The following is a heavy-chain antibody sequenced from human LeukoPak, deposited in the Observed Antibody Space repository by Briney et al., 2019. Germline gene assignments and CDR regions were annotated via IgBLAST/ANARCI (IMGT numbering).Heavy chain of an antibody. Sequence: SVKVSCKASGYTFTSYGISWVRQAPGQGLEWMGWISAYNGNTNYAQKLQGRVTMTTDTSASTAYMELRSLRSDDTAVYYCARVASVYYDSSGYRDYWGQGTLVTVSS. D-gene: IGHD3-22*01. CDR2: ISAYNGNT. CDR1: GYTFTSYG. J-gene: IGHJ4*02. V-gene: IGHV1-18*01. CDR3: ARVASVYYDSSGYRDY.